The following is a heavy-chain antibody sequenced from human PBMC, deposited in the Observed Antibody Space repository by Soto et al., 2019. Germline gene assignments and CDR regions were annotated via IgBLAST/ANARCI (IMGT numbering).Heavy chain of an antibody. V-gene: IGHV3-23*01. CDR3: AKFVTKTTVPYYFDY. CDR1: GFTFSNYA. J-gene: IGHJ4*02. CDR2: ISGSGVTT. Sequence: PGGSLRLSCAASGFTFSNYAMSLVRQAPGKGLECVSAISGSGVTTYYSDSVKGRFTISRDNSKNTLYLQMNSLRAEDTAVYYCAKFVTKTTVPYYFDYWGQGTLVTVSS. D-gene: IGHD4-4*01.